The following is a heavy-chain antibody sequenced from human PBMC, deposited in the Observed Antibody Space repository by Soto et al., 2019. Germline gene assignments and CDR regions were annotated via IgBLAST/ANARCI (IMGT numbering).Heavy chain of an antibody. J-gene: IGHJ2*01. V-gene: IGHV4-31*03. CDR1: GGSISRGGYY. Sequence: SETLSLTCSVSGGSISRGGYYWTWIRQHPGKGLEWIGYVFSSGSTYYNPSLKSRVSISLDTSKNQFTLKLNSVTAADTAVYYCTRARTAVSTSWYFDLWGRGTLGTVSS. D-gene: IGHD5-18*01. CDR3: TRARTAVSTSWYFDL. CDR2: VFSSGST.